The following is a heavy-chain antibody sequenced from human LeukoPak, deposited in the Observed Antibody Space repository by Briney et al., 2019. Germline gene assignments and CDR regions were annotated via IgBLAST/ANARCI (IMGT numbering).Heavy chain of an antibody. J-gene: IGHJ6*03. V-gene: IGHV1-2*02. CDR3: ARDPGPDYYYYMDV. Sequence: ASVKVPCKASGYTFTGYYMHWVRQAPGQGLEWMGWINPDSGGTKYAQKFQGRVTMTRDTSISTAYMELSRLRSDDTAVYYCARDPGPDYYYYMDVWGKGTTVTVSS. CDR2: INPDSGGT. D-gene: IGHD2-8*02. CDR1: GYTFTGYY.